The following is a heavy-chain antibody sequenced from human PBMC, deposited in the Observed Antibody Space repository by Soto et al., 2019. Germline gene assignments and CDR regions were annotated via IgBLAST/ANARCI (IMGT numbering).Heavy chain of an antibody. CDR2: IYYSGST. Sequence: QVKLQESGPGLVKPSETLSLTCTVSGGSISSYYWRWIRQPPGKGLEWIGYIYYSGSTNYNPSLKSRVTISVDTSKNQFSLKLSSVTAADTAVYYCASNRYCSSTSCPGPGWFDPWGQGTLVTVSS. CDR3: ASNRYCSSTSCPGPGWFDP. CDR1: GGSISSYY. V-gene: IGHV4-59*01. D-gene: IGHD2-2*01. J-gene: IGHJ5*02.